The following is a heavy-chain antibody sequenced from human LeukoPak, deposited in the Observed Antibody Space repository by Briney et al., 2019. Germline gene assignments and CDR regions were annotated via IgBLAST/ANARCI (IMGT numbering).Heavy chain of an antibody. CDR2: IYHDGST. D-gene: IGHD6-19*01. CDR3: ARSGASSSGWPFDY. CDR1: GYSISSGYY. J-gene: IGHJ4*02. V-gene: IGHV4-38-2*02. Sequence: SSETLSLTCTVSGYSISSGYYWGWIRQPPGKGLEWIGNIYHDGSTYYNPSLKSRVTISVDTSKNQFSLKLSSVTAADTAVYYCARSGASSSGWPFDYWGQGTLVTVSS.